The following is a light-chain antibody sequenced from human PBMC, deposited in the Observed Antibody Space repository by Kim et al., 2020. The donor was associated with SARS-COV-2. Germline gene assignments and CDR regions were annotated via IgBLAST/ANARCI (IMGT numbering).Light chain of an antibody. CDR1: QSVLYTSNNKNY. V-gene: IGKV4-1*01. Sequence: DIVMTQSPDSLAVSLGERATINCKSSQSVLYTSNNKNYLAWYQQKPRQPPKLLIYWASTRESGVPDRFSGSGSGTDFTLTIDSLQAEDVAVYYCQQYYRTPITFGQGTRLEIK. J-gene: IGKJ5*01. CDR2: WAS. CDR3: QQYYRTPIT.